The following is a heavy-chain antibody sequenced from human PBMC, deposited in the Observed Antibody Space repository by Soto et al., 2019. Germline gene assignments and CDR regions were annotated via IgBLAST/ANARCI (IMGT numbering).Heavy chain of an antibody. V-gene: IGHV4-39*01. CDR3: ARPRTDCSGGSCYSGNQNWFDP. CDR1: GGSISSSSYY. J-gene: IGHJ5*02. CDR2: IYYSGST. Sequence: SETLSLTYTVSGGSISSSSYYWGWIRQHPGKGQEWIGSIYYSGSTYYNPSLKSRVTISVDTSKNQFSLKLSSVTAADTAVYYCARPRTDCSGGSCYSGNQNWFDPWGQGTLVTVSS. D-gene: IGHD2-15*01.